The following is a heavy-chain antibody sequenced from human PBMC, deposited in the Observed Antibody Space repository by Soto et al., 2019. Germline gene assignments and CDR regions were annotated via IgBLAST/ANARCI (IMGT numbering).Heavy chain of an antibody. J-gene: IGHJ4*02. CDR3: ARAAGFGEIFFDY. Sequence: SETLSLTCAVSGGSISSYYWSWIRQPPGKGLEWIGYIYNSGNTNYNPSLKSPVTISVDTSKNQFSLKLTSVIAADTAVYYCARAAGFGEIFFDYWGQGTLVTVSS. CDR1: GGSISSYY. D-gene: IGHD3-10*01. CDR2: IYNSGNT. V-gene: IGHV4-59*01.